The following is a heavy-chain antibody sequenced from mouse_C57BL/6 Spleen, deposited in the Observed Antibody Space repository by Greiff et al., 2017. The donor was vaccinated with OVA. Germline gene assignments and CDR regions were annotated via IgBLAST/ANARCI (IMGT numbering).Heavy chain of an antibody. J-gene: IGHJ3*01. CDR2: IYPGNSDT. CDR1: GYTFTSYW. CDR3: TRESRAWFAY. V-gene: IGHV1-5*01. Sequence: VQLQQSGTVLARPGASVKMSCKTSGYTFTSYWMHWVKQRPGQGLEWIGAIYPGNSDTSYNQKFKGKAKLTAVTPASTAYMELSSLTNEDSAVYYCTRESRAWFAYWGQGTLVTVSA.